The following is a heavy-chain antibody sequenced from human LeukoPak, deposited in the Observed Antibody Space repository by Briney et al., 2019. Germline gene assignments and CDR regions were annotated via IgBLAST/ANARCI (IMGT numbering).Heavy chain of an antibody. D-gene: IGHD3-10*01. CDR1: GFIFSNYW. V-gene: IGHV3-7*04. CDR3: ARGITMAN. Sequence: GGSLRLSCAASGFIFSNYWMTWVRQAPGKGLEWVANIKQDGSERDYVDSVKGRFTISRDDAKNALYLQMNSLRAEDTDVYYCARGITMANWGQGTLVTVSS. J-gene: IGHJ4*02. CDR2: IKQDGSER.